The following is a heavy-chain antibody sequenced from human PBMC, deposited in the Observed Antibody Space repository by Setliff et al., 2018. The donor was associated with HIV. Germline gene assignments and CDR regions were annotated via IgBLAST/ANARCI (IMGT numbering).Heavy chain of an antibody. CDR2: IKWNGGTM. V-gene: IGHV3-9*01. J-gene: IGHJ4*02. Sequence: GGSLRLSCVASGFTFDDDAMHWVRQAPGKGLEWVSGIKWNGGTMIYEDSVKGRFTISRDNVQSSLFLQMYSLRTEDTALYFCARVRARYSSSWSFDYWGQGTPVTVSS. CDR1: GFTFDDDA. D-gene: IGHD6-13*01. CDR3: ARVRARYSSSWSFDY.